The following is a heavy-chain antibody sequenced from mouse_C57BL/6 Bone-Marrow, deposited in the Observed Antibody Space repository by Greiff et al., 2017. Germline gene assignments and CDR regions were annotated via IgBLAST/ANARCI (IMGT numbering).Heavy chain of an antibody. V-gene: IGHV1-80*01. J-gene: IGHJ2*01. CDR3: ARRGDYGNFFPF. CDR2: LYPGDGDT. CDR1: GYAFSSYW. D-gene: IGHD2-1*01. Sequence: QVQLQQSGAELVKPGASVKISCKASGYAFSSYWMNWVKQRPGKGLEWIGQLYPGDGDTNYNGKFKGKATLTADKSSSTAYMQLSSLTSEGSAVYFCARRGDYGNFFPFWGQGTTLTVSS.